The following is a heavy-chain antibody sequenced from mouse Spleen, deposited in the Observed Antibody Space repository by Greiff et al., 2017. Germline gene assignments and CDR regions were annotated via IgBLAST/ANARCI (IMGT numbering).Heavy chain of an antibody. J-gene: IGHJ3*01. CDR2: ISSGGGST. V-gene: IGHV5-12-1*01. CDR3: ARLVATVVGPFAY. Sequence: EVQLVQSGGGLVKPGGSLKLSCAASGFTFSSYYMSWVRQTPEKRLEWVATISSGGGSTYYPDSVKGRFTIPRDNAKNTLYLQLSSLNSEDTAVYYCARLVATVVGPFAYWGQGTLVTVSA. CDR1: GFTFSSYY. D-gene: IGHD1-1*01.